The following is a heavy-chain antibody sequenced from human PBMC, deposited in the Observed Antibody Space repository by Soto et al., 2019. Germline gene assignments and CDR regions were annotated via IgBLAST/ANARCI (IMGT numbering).Heavy chain of an antibody. J-gene: IGHJ5*02. CDR2: ISSSSSYI. Sequence: GGSLRLSCAASGFTFSSYSMNWVRQAPGKGLEWVSSISSSSSYIYYADSVKGRFTISRDNAKNSLYLQMNSLRAEDTAVYYCARGAVRGVTINWFDPWGQGTLVTVSS. V-gene: IGHV3-21*01. CDR3: ARGAVRGVTINWFDP. CDR1: GFTFSSYS. D-gene: IGHD3-10*01.